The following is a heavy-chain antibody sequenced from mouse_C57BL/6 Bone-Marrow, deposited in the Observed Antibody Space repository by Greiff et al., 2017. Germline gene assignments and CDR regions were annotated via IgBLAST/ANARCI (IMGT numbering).Heavy chain of an antibody. V-gene: IGHV1-47*01. J-gene: IGHJ3*01. Sequence: QVQLQQSGAELVKPGASVKMSCKASGYTFTTYPIEWMKQNHGKSLEWIGNFHPYNDDTKYNEKFTGKATLTVDKSSSTVYLELSRLTSDDSAVYYCSGRAAIERAWFAYWGQGTLVTVSA. CDR3: SGRAAIERAWFAY. CDR2: FHPYNDDT. CDR1: GYTFTTYP.